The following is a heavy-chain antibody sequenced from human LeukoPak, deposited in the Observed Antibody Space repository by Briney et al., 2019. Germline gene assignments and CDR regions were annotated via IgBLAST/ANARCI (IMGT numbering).Heavy chain of an antibody. J-gene: IGHJ4*02. CDR1: GYTFTGYG. D-gene: IGHD2-2*01. V-gene: IGHV1-18*01. Sequence: ASVKVSCKASGYTFTGYGISWVRQAPGQGLEWMGWISAYNGNTNYAQKLQGRVTMTTDTSTSTAYMELRSLRSDDTAVYYCARAGYCSSTSCYRDFDYWGQGTLVTVSS. CDR2: ISAYNGNT. CDR3: ARAGYCSSTSCYRDFDY.